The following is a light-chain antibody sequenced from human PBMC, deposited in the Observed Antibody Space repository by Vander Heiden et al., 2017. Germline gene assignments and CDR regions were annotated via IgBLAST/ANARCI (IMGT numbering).Light chain of an antibody. CDR1: QNINNY. J-gene: IGKJ2*01. CDR2: AAS. Sequence: DIQVTQSPSSLSASEGDRVTITCRASQNINNYLNWYQQKPGKAPKLLIYAASTLQSGVPSRFSGSVSETDFTLTIRSLQPEDFAIYYCQQSYNYPYTFGQGTKLEIK. V-gene: IGKV1-39*01. CDR3: QQSYNYPYT.